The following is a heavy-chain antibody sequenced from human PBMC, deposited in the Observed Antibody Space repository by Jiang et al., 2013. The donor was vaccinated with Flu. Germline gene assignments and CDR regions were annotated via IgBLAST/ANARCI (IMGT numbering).Heavy chain of an antibody. V-gene: IGHV4-59*08. D-gene: IGHD5/OR15-5a*01. CDR1: GGSISSYY. J-gene: IGHJ4*02. CDR2: IYYSGST. Sequence: GLVKPSETLSLTCTVSGGSISSYYWSWIRQPPGKGLEWIGYIYYSGSTNYNPSLKSRVTISVDTSKNQFSLKLSSVTAADTAVYYCARLSVYERDFDYWGQGTLVTVSS. CDR3: ARLSVYERDFDY.